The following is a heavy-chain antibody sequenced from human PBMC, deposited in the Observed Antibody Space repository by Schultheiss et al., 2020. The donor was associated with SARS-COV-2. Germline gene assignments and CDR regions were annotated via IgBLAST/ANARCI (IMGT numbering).Heavy chain of an antibody. V-gene: IGHV4-61*08. J-gene: IGHJ6*02. CDR3: AREPGGIAAVYGMDV. Sequence: GSLRLSCTVSGGSISSGGYYWSWIRQHPGKGLEWIGYIYYSGSTNYNPSLKSRVTISVDTSKNQFSLELTSVTAADTAVYYCAREPGGIAAVYGMDVWGQGTTVTVSS. CDR2: IYYSGST. D-gene: IGHD6-13*01. CDR1: GGSISSGGYY.